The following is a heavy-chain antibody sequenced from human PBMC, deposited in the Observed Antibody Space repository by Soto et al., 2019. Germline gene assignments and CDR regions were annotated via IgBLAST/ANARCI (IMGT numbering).Heavy chain of an antibody. CDR1: GFTFSDYA. J-gene: IGHJ4*02. D-gene: IGHD6-19*01. Sequence: VQPVESGEGVVQLGRSLRLSCAASGFTFSDYARHWVRQAPGKGREGGAVVSLDGRNTHYADSVKGRFTFSRDSSKNTVSLEMTSLRAEDTAVYYCAKGGRQWLVTSDFNYWGQGALVTVSS. CDR2: VSLDGRNT. V-gene: IGHV3-30*18. CDR3: AKGGRQWLVTSDFNY.